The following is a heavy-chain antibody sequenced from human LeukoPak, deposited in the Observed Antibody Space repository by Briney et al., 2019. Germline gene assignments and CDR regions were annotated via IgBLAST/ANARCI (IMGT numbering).Heavy chain of an antibody. CDR2: IYYSGST. CDR3: ARVAARRDNDY. D-gene: IGHD6-6*01. J-gene: IGHJ4*02. CDR1: GGSISSYY. Sequence: SETLPLTCTVSGGSISSYYWSWIRLPPGKGLEWIGYIYYSGSTNYNPSLRSRVTISVDTSKNQFSLKLSSVTAADTAVYYCARVAARRDNDYWGQGTLVTVSS. V-gene: IGHV4-59*12.